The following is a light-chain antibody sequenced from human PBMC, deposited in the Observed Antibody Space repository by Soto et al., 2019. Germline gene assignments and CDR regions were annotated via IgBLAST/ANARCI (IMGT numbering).Light chain of an antibody. CDR1: QDISNY. Sequence: IQMTQSPSSLSASVRERVTITCQASQDISNYLNWYQQKPGKAPKLLIYDASNLETGVPSRFSGSGSGTDFTFTISSLQPEDIATYYCQQYDNLPRFGPGTKVDIK. CDR2: DAS. J-gene: IGKJ3*01. V-gene: IGKV1-33*01. CDR3: QQYDNLPR.